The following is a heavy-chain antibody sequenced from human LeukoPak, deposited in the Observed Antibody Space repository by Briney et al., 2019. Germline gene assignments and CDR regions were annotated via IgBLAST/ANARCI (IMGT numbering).Heavy chain of an antibody. D-gene: IGHD6-19*01. CDR3: AKDQEQWLVRGFPFGY. CDR1: GFTFSSYA. V-gene: IGHV3-23*01. Sequence: GGSLRLSCAASGFTFSSYAMSWVRQAPGKGLEWVSAISGSGGSTYYADSVKGRFTISRDNSKNTLYLQMNSLRAEDTAVYYCAKDQEQWLVRGFPFGYWGQGTLVTVSS. CDR2: ISGSGGST. J-gene: IGHJ4*02.